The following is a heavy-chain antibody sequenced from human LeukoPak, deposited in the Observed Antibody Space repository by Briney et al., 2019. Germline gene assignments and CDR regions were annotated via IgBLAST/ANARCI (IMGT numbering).Heavy chain of an antibody. J-gene: IGHJ5*02. CDR3: ARSVGGLGSWEPKWFDP. V-gene: IGHV5-10-1*01. D-gene: IGHD3-10*01. Sequence: GESLRISCKGSGYSFTSYWITWVRQMPGKGLEWMGMIDPSDSYTNYSPSFQGRVTISADKSISTAYLQWNSLKASDTAMYYCARSVGGLGSWEPKWFDPWGQGTLVTVSS. CDR2: IDPSDSYT. CDR1: GYSFTSYW.